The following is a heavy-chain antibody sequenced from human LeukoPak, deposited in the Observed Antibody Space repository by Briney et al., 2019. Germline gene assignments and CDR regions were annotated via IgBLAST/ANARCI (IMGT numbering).Heavy chain of an antibody. J-gene: IGHJ5*01. Sequence: SETLSLTCTVSGGSINTYYWSWIRQPPGKGLEWIGYVYYTGSTNYNPSLKSRVTISVDTSKNQFSLELRSVTAADTAVYYCVSPKTNGWFDSWGQGSLVTVSS. CDR3: VSPKTNGWFDS. CDR1: GGSINTYY. V-gene: IGHV4-59*08. CDR2: VYYTGST. D-gene: IGHD2-8*01.